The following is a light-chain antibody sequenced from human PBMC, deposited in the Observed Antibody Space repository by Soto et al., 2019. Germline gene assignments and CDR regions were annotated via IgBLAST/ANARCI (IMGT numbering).Light chain of an antibody. Sequence: DIQMTQSPSTLSASVGDRVTITCRGRQSISRWLAWYQQKPGKAPKLLIYKASSLESGVPSRFSGSGSGTESPLTISSLQPDDFANYYCQQYDTYWTFGQGTKVEIK. CDR3: QQYDTYWT. J-gene: IGKJ1*01. V-gene: IGKV1-5*03. CDR1: QSISRW. CDR2: KAS.